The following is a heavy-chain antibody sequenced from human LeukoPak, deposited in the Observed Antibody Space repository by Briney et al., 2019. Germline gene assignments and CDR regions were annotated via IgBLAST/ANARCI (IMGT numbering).Heavy chain of an antibody. CDR1: GFTFSSFA. V-gene: IGHV3-30*18. Sequence: GGSLRLSCAASGFTFSSFAIHWVRQAPGKGLEWVAVISYDGSNKYYADSVKGRFTISRDNSKNTLFLQMNSLRVEDTALYYCAKDLGGPGSSPFGYWGQGTLVTVSS. CDR3: AKDLGGPGSSPFGY. CDR2: ISYDGSNK. J-gene: IGHJ4*02. D-gene: IGHD3-10*01.